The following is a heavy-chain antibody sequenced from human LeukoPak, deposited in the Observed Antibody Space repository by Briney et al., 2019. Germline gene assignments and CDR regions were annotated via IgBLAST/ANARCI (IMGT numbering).Heavy chain of an antibody. D-gene: IGHD3-3*01. Sequence: PGRSLRLSCAASGFTFSSYGMHWVRQAPGKGLEWVAVISYDGSNKYYADSVKGRFTISRDNSKNTLYLQMNSLRAEDTAVYYCAKDPTIFGVVMAYFDYWGQGTLVTVSS. CDR1: GFTFSSYG. J-gene: IGHJ4*02. CDR3: AKDPTIFGVVMAYFDY. CDR2: ISYDGSNK. V-gene: IGHV3-33*06.